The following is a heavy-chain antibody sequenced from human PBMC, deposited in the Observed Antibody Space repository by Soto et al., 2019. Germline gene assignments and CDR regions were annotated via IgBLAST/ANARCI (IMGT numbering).Heavy chain of an antibody. J-gene: IGHJ6*03. CDR1: GYTCTSYG. V-gene: IGHV1-18*01. CDR3: ATALVVPAAMSYYYYYMDV. D-gene: IGHD2-2*01. CDR2: ISAYNGNT. Sequence: QVPLVQSGAEVKKPGASVKVSCKASGYTCTSYGISWVRQAPGQGLEWMGWISAYNGNTNYAQKLQGRVTMTTDTSKSTAYRELNSLRSDDTAVYYCATALVVPAAMSYYYYYMDVWGKGTTVTVSS.